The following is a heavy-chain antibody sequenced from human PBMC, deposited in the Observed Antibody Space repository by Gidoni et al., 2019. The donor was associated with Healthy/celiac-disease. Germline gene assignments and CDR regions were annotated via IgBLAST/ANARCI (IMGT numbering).Heavy chain of an antibody. V-gene: IGHV4-34*01. Sequence: QVQLQQWGAGLLKPSETLSLTCAVYGGSFSGYYWSWIRQPPGKGLEWIGEINHSGSTNYNPSRKRRVTISVDTSKNQFSLKLSSVTAADTAVYYCARGLGTAVAGTGGYYFDYWGQGTLVTVSS. J-gene: IGHJ4*02. CDR3: ARGLGTAVAGTGGYYFDY. CDR2: INHSGST. D-gene: IGHD6-19*01. CDR1: GGSFSGYY.